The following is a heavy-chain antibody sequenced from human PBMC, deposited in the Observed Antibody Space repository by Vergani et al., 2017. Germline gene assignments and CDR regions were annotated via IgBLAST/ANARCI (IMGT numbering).Heavy chain of an antibody. Sequence: QVQLQESGPGLVKPSQTLSLTCTVPGGSISSGSYYWSWIRQPAGKGLEWIGRIYTSGSTKYNPSLKSRVTITVETTKNQFSLKLSSVTAADTAVYYCARDRKYQVLQYYYYYGMDVWGQGTTVTVSS. CDR3: ARDRKYQVLQYYYYYGMDV. CDR1: GGSISSGSYY. J-gene: IGHJ6*02. CDR2: IYTSGST. D-gene: IGHD2-2*01. V-gene: IGHV4-61*02.